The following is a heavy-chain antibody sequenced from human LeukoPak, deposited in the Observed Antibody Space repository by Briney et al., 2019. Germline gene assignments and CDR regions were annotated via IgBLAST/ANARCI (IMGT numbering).Heavy chain of an antibody. CDR3: ATLSVVVVPAELN. D-gene: IGHD2-15*01. Sequence: VASVKVSCKASGYTFTSYAMNWVRQAPGQGLEWMGWINTNTGNPTYGQGFTGRFVFSLDTSVSTAYLQISSLKAEDTAVYYCATLSVVVVPAELNWGQGTLVTVSS. J-gene: IGHJ4*02. CDR2: INTNTGNP. V-gene: IGHV7-4-1*02. CDR1: GYTFTSYA.